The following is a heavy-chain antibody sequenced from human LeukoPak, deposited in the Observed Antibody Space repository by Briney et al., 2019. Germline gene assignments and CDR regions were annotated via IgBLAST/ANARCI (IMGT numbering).Heavy chain of an antibody. CDR1: GFTFSSYA. J-gene: IGHJ6*03. Sequence: GGSLRLSCAASGFTFSSYAMSWVRQAPGKGLEWVSYISSSGSTIYYANSVKGRFTISRDNAKNSLYLQMNSLRTEDTAVYYCARLVGATDGYYYYYMDVWGKGTTVTISS. CDR3: ARLVGATDGYYYYYMDV. CDR2: ISSSGSTI. D-gene: IGHD1-26*01. V-gene: IGHV3-48*03.